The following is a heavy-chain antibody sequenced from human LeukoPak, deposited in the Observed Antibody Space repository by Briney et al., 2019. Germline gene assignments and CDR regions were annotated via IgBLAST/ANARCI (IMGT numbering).Heavy chain of an antibody. D-gene: IGHD5-18*01. CDR2: INHSGST. CDR1: GGSFSGYY. V-gene: IGHV4-34*01. CDR3: ARAKGTAMVNWFDP. J-gene: IGHJ5*02. Sequence: SETLSLTCAVYGGSFSGYYWSWIRQPPGKGLEWIGEINHSGSTNYNPSLKSRVTISVDTSKNQFSLKLSSVTAADTAVYYCARAKGTAMVNWFDPWGQGTLVTVSS.